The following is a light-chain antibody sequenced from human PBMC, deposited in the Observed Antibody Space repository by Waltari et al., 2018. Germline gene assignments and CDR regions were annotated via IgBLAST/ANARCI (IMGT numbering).Light chain of an antibody. J-gene: IGKJ1*01. CDR2: KAS. V-gene: IGKV1-5*03. CDR3: QQYNSYSWT. CDR1: QSISSW. Sequence: DIQMTQSPSTLSASVGDRVTITCRASQSISSWLAWYQQKPGKAPKLLIYKASSLESGVPSRFSGSGAGTEFSLSICRLQPDDFAKYYCQQYNSYSWTFGQGTKVEIK.